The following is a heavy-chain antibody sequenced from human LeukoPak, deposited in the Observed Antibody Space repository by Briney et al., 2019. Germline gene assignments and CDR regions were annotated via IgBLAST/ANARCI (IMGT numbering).Heavy chain of an antibody. Sequence: GGSLRLSCAASGFTVSSNYMSWVRQAPGKGLEWVSVIYSGGSTYYADSVKGRFTISRDNSKNTLYLQMNSLRAEDTAVYYCARDPVSSYYYYGMDVWGQGTTVTVSS. CDR2: IYSGGST. V-gene: IGHV3-53*01. CDR3: ARDPVSSYYYYGMDV. CDR1: GFTVSSNY. D-gene: IGHD3-10*01. J-gene: IGHJ6*02.